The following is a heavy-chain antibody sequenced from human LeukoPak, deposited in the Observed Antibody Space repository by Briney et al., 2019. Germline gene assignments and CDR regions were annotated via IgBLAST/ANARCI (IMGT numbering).Heavy chain of an antibody. Sequence: GGFLRLSCAASGFTYSHYGMHWVRQAPGKGLEWVAVIWSDGTEKYYADAVKGRFTISRDNSRNTLYLQLNSLRGEDTAVYYCARDAQRGFDYSNSLQYWGQGTLVTVSS. V-gene: IGHV3-33*08. J-gene: IGHJ4*02. CDR2: IWSDGTEK. D-gene: IGHD4-11*01. CDR1: GFTYSHYG. CDR3: ARDAQRGFDYSNSLQY.